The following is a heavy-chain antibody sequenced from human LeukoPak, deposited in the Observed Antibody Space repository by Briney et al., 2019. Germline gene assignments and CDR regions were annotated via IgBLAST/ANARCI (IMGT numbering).Heavy chain of an antibody. D-gene: IGHD2-2*02. Sequence: ASVKVSCKASGYTFTGYFIHWVRQAPGQGFEWMGCINPNTGDTNYPQKFQGRVTMTSDTSISTAYMELSRLRSDDTAVYFCARDVKAAIIFDYWGQGTLVTVSS. J-gene: IGHJ4*02. V-gene: IGHV1-2*02. CDR3: ARDVKAAIIFDY. CDR2: INPNTGDT. CDR1: GYTFTGYF.